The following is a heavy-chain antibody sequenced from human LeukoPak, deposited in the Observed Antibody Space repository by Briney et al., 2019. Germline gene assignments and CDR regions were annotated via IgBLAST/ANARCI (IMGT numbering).Heavy chain of an antibody. V-gene: IGHV1-3*01. J-gene: IGHJ6*02. CDR1: GYTFTSYA. Sequence: ASVKVSCKASGYTFTSYAMHWVRQPPGQGLEWMGWINAGNGNTNYSHKFQGRVTITRDTSASTAYMELSSLRSEDTAVYYCARGPLRTWSGYLTLYYYYYGMDVWGQGTTVTVSS. CDR3: ARGPLRTWSGYLTLYYYYYGMDV. CDR2: INAGNGNT. D-gene: IGHD3-3*01.